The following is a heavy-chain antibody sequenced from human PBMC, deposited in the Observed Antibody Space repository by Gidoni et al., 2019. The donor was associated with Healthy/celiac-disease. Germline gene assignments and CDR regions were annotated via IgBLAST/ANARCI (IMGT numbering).Heavy chain of an antibody. CDR3: ARDPYDFWSGYYLAFDY. CDR1: GGSFSGYY. V-gene: IGHV4-34*01. D-gene: IGHD3-3*01. Sequence: QVQLQQWGAGLLKPSETLSLTCAVYGGSFSGYYWSWIRQPQGKGLEWIGEINHSGSTNYNPSLKSRVTISVDTSKNQFSLKLSSVTAADTAVYYCARDPYDFWSGYYLAFDYWGQGTLVTVSS. CDR2: INHSGST. J-gene: IGHJ4*02.